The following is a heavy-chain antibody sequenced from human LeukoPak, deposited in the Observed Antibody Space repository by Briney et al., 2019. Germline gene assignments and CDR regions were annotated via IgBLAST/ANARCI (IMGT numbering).Heavy chain of an antibody. J-gene: IGHJ4*02. CDR2: INAYNGNT. CDR1: GYTFTRYG. CDR3: ARGATYAFEY. Sequence: GASVKVSCKASGYTFTRYGISWVRQAPGQGLEWMGWINAYNGNTNYAQKLQGRVTMPTDTSTSTAYMELRSLRSDDTAVYSCARGATYAFEYWGQGTLVTVSS. V-gene: IGHV1-18*04.